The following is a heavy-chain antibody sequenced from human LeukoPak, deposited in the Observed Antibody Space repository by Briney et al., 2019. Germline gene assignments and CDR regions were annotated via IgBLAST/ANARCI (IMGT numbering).Heavy chain of an antibody. D-gene: IGHD3-3*01. Sequence: GASVKVSCKASGGTFSSYAISWVRQAPGQGLEWMGRIIPILGIANYAQKFQGRVTITADKSTSTAYMELSSLRSEDTAVYYCARERTYYDFWSGYYNYYYGMDVWGQGTTVTVSS. J-gene: IGHJ6*02. CDR3: ARERTYYDFWSGYYNYYYGMDV. CDR1: GGTFSSYA. CDR2: IIPILGIA. V-gene: IGHV1-69*04.